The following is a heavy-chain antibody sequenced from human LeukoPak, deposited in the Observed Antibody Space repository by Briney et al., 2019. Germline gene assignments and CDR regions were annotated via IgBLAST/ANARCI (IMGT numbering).Heavy chain of an antibody. V-gene: IGHV3-30*02. CDR3: TTALGYCSSTSCPDY. D-gene: IGHD2-2*01. Sequence: PGGSLRLSCATSGFTFSTYGMHWVRQAPGKGLEWVSFIRYDGNNKYYAESVKGRFTISRDNSKNTLFLQMDSLRAEDTAVYYCTTALGYCSSTSCPDYWGQGTLVTVSS. J-gene: IGHJ4*02. CDR1: GFTFSTYG. CDR2: IRYDGNNK.